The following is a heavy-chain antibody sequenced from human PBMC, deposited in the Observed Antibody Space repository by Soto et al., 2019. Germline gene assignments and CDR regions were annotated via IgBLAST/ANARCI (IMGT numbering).Heavy chain of an antibody. CDR2: INGDGSST. Sequence: GGSLRLSCAASGFTFSSYWMHWVRQAPGKGLVWVSRINGDGSSTTYADSVKGRFTISRDNAKNTLYLQMNSLRAEDTAVYYCARTTTVRVFAFDIWGQGTMGTVSS. D-gene: IGHD4-17*01. J-gene: IGHJ3*02. CDR3: ARTTTVRVFAFDI. CDR1: GFTFSSYW. V-gene: IGHV3-74*01.